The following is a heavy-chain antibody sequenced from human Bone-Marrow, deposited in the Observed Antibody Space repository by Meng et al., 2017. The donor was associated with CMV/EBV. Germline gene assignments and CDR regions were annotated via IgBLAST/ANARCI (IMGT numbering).Heavy chain of an antibody. CDR3: AKDQVRVGEYHYYGMDV. CDR1: GFTFSSYA. CDR2: ISYDGSNK. Sequence: GESLKISCAASGFTFSSYAMHWVRQAPGKGLEWVAVISYDGSNKYYADSVQGRFTISRDNSRNTLYLQMHSLRAEDTAVYYCAKDQVRVGEYHYYGMDVWGQGTMVTVSS. J-gene: IGHJ6*02. D-gene: IGHD2-2*01. V-gene: IGHV3-30*04.